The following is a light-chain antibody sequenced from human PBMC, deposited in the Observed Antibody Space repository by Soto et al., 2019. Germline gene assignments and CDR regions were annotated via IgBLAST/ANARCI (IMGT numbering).Light chain of an antibody. CDR3: CAYAGGDHLFV. Sequence: QSALTQPASVSGSPGQSITISCTGTSSTVGGFNVVSWYQQHPGKAPKVIIYEGIKRPSGVSNRFSGSNSGSTASLTISGLQAEDEADYYCCAYAGGDHLFVFGGGTKLTVL. CDR2: EGI. J-gene: IGLJ1*01. CDR1: SSTVGGFNV. V-gene: IGLV2-23*01.